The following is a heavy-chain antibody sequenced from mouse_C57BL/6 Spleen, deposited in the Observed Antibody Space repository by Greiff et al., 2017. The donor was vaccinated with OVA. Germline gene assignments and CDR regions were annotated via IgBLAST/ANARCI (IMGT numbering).Heavy chain of an antibody. J-gene: IGHJ2*01. D-gene: IGHD1-1*01. CDR3: ARSLTTVVACDYFDY. CDR2: IYWDDDK. V-gene: IGHV8-12*01. Sequence: QVTLKESGPGILQSSQTLSLTCSFSGFSLSTSGMGVSWIRQPSGKGLEWLAHIYWDDDKRYNPSLKSRLTISKDTSRNQVFLKITSVDTADTATYYCARSLTTVVACDYFDYWGQGTTLTVSS. CDR1: GFSLSTSGMG.